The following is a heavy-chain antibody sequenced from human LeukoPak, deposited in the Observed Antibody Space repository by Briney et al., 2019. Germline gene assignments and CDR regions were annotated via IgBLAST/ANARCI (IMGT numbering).Heavy chain of an antibody. Sequence: ASVKVSCKASGYTFTSYGISWVRQAPGQGLEWMGWISAYNGNTNYAQKLQGRVTMTTDTSTSTAYMELRSLRSDDTAVYYCARALEDYYDSSGYSWNYWGQGTLVTVSP. CDR3: ARALEDYYDSSGYSWNY. J-gene: IGHJ4*02. CDR1: GYTFTSYG. CDR2: ISAYNGNT. D-gene: IGHD3-22*01. V-gene: IGHV1-18*01.